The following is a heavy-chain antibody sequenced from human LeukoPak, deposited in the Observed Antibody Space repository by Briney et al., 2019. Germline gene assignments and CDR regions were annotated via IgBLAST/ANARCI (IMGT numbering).Heavy chain of an antibody. CDR2: ISGSGKT. CDR1: AFSFSTYA. Sequence: GGSLRLSCEASAFSFSTYAMSWVRQAPGQGLEWVSAISGSGKTYYPDSVKGRFTISRDNSKNTLFLQMNGLRAEDTAVYYCAKERDAKGYFDYWGQGTLVTVSS. J-gene: IGHJ4*02. CDR3: AKERDAKGYFDY. V-gene: IGHV3-23*01.